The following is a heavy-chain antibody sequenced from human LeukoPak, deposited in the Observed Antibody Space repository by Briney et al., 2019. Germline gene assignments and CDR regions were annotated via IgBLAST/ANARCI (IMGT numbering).Heavy chain of an antibody. J-gene: IGHJ4*02. CDR3: ARQAGSFTTFDY. D-gene: IGHD1-26*01. CDR2: ISYSGST. CDR1: GGSISSYY. Sequence: PSETLSLTCNVPGGSISSYYWTWIRQSPGKGLEWIGYISYSGSTKYNPSVERRVTISKDTSKNHFFLRINSVAAADTATYYCARQAGSFTTFDYWGQGILVTVSS. V-gene: IGHV4-59*08.